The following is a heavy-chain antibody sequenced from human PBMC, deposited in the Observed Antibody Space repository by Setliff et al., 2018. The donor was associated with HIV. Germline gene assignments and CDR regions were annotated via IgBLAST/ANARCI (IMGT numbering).Heavy chain of an antibody. CDR1: GYTFTNYG. CDR3: ARGGKFRYYYYMDV. J-gene: IGHJ6*03. CDR2: LASYNDDA. Sequence: ASVKVSCKASGYTFTNYGITWVRQAPGHGLEWMGWLASYNDDANYAQNLQGRVTMTPDKSPSTAYMELRSMKSDDTAVYYCARGGKFRYYYYMDVWGKGTTVTVSS. V-gene: IGHV1-18*01. D-gene: IGHD3-16*01.